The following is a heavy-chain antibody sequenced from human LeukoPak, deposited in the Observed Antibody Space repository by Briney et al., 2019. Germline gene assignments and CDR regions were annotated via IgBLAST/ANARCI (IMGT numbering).Heavy chain of an antibody. CDR1: GGSISSSSYY. D-gene: IGHD3-3*01. CDR2: IYYSGST. V-gene: IGHV4-39*01. J-gene: IGHJ4*02. CDR3: ARHLDFWSGYYSFDY. Sequence: PSQTLSLTCTVSGGSISSSSYYWGWIRQPPGKGLEWIGSIYYSGSTYYNPSLKSRVTISVDTSKNQFSLKLSSVTAADTAVYYCARHLDFWSGYYSFDYWGQGTLVTVSS.